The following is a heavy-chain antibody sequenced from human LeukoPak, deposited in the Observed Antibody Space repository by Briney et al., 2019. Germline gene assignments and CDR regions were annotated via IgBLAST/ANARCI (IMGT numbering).Heavy chain of an antibody. Sequence: GGSLRPSCAASGFILGNAWMSWVRQAPGKGLEWVGHIKRNFEGATQHYAASVKGRFSISKDESKNIVFLQMSSLKTEDTAVYFCTTEGFTYGHHSFDSWGQGTLVTVSS. J-gene: IGHJ4*02. D-gene: IGHD5-18*01. CDR1: GFILGNAW. CDR3: TTEGFTYGHHSFDS. CDR2: IKRNFEGATQ. V-gene: IGHV3-15*06.